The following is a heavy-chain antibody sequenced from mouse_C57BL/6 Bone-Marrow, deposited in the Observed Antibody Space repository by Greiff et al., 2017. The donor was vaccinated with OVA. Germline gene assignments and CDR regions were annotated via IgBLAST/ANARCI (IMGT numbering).Heavy chain of an antibody. CDR1: GFTFSSYA. CDR2: ISDGGSYT. J-gene: IGHJ4*01. V-gene: IGHV5-4*03. CDR3: ARSDSYAMDY. Sequence: EVTLVESGGGLVKPGGSLKLSCAASGFTFSSYAMSWVRQTPEKRLEWVATISDGGSYTYYPDNVKGRFTISRDNAKNNLYLQMSHLKSEDTAMYYCARSDSYAMDYWGQGTSVTVSS.